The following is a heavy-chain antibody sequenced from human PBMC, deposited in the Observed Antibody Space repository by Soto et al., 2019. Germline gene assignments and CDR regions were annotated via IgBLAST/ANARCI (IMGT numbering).Heavy chain of an antibody. Sequence: LSLTCAVSGFFISSGNYWGWIRKPPGKGLEWIGSIFHGGNTYYNPSLKSRVTISVDMSKNQFSLKLNSVTAADTAVYYCARARWYDAYDVWGQGTVVTVSS. V-gene: IGHV4-38-2*01. CDR1: GFFISSGNY. D-gene: IGHD2-15*01. J-gene: IGHJ3*01. CDR2: IFHGGNT. CDR3: ARARWYDAYDV.